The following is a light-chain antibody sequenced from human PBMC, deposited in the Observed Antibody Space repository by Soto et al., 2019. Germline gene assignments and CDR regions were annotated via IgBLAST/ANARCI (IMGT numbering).Light chain of an antibody. V-gene: IGLV2-23*02. Sequence: QSVLTQPASVSASPGQSITISCTGTSSDVGSYNLVSWYQQHPGKAPKLVIYEVSKRPSGISNRFSGSKSDNTASLTISGLQAEDEADYYCCSHAGSGTLVFGGGTKVTVL. CDR2: EVS. CDR3: CSHAGSGTLV. J-gene: IGLJ2*01. CDR1: SSDVGSYNL.